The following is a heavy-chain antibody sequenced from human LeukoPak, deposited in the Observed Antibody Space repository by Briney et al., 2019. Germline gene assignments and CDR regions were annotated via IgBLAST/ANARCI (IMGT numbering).Heavy chain of an antibody. V-gene: IGHV3-53*01. CDR3: ARETEYYGSGSYYIGY. CDR1: GFTFSDYA. CDR2: IYSGGST. D-gene: IGHD3-10*01. Sequence: GGSLRLSCAASGFTFSDYAMSWVRQAPGKGLEWVSVIYSGGSTYYADSVKGRFTISRDDAKNTLYLQMNSLRAEDTAVYYCARETEYYGSGSYYIGYWGQGTLVTVSS. J-gene: IGHJ4*02.